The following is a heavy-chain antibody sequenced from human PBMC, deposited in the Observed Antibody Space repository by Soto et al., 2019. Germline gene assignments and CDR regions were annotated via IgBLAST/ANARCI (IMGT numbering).Heavy chain of an antibody. Sequence: ASVKVSCKASGYTFTSYGISWVRQAPGQGLEWMGWISAYNGNTNYAQKLQGRVTMTTDTSTSTAYMELRSLRSDDTAVYYCARGEKFCPKGVCSFSGMTVGAQGTTVTVSS. J-gene: IGHJ6*02. CDR2: ISAYNGNT. D-gene: IGHD2-8*01. V-gene: IGHV1-18*01. CDR1: GYTFTSYG. CDR3: ARGEKFCPKGVCSFSGMTV.